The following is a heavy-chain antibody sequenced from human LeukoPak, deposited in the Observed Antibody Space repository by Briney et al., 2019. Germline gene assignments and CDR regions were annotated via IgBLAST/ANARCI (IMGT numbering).Heavy chain of an antibody. Sequence: PSETLSLTCAVSGYSISSGYYWGWIRQPPGKGLEWIGSIYHSGSTYYNPSLKTRVTLSVDTSKNQFSLKLNSVTAADTAIYYCARGGGGSSGYYYGYWGQGTLVTVSS. J-gene: IGHJ4*02. CDR1: GYSISSGYY. CDR2: IYHSGST. D-gene: IGHD3-22*01. V-gene: IGHV4-38-2*01. CDR3: ARGGGGSSGYYYGY.